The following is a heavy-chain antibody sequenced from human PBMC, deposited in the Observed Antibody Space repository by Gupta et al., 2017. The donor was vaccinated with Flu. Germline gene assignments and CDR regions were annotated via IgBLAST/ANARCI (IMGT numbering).Heavy chain of an antibody. D-gene: IGHD2-15*01. CDR3: ARKGGGHCSGGSCYSFDF. CDR1: FSTYV. V-gene: IGHV1-69*01. CDR2: IIPVFGPT. J-gene: IGHJ4*02. Sequence: FSTYVINGVRQAPGQGLEWMGGIIPVFGPTNYAQKFQGRVTITADESTSTAHMEISSLRSEDTAVYYCARKGGGHCSGGSCYSFDFWGQGTLVTVSS.